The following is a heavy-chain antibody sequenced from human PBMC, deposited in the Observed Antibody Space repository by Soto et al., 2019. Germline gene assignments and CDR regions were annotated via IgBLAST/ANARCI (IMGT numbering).Heavy chain of an antibody. Sequence: KASETLSLTCVVSGGSIRSTNWWAWVRQTPGKGLEWIGEVYHNGTSNYNPSLKGRATISVDRSKDQVSLRLNSVIDADTAVYYCARDLDRYCSVTSCHAMDVWGQGTPVTV. CDR2: VYHNGTS. D-gene: IGHD2-15*01. J-gene: IGHJ6*02. CDR1: GGSIRSTNW. V-gene: IGHV4-4*02. CDR3: ARDLDRYCSVTSCHAMDV.